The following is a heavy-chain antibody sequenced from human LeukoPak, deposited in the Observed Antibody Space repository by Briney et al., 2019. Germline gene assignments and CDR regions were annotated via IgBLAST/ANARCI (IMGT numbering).Heavy chain of an antibody. CDR3: ARRDVSSEIFDL. Sequence: GESLKISCRGFGYSFTTSWIGWVRQMPGKGLEWMGIIYPGDSDTRYSPSFQGQVTISADKSITTAYLQWSSLKAADTAKYYCARRDVSSEIFDLWGQGTLVTVSS. CDR2: IYPGDSDT. V-gene: IGHV5-51*01. J-gene: IGHJ4*02. D-gene: IGHD3-16*01. CDR1: GYSFTTSW.